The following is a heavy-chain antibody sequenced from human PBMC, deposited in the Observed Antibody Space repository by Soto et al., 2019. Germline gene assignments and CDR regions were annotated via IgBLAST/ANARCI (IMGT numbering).Heavy chain of an antibody. Sequence: QLQLQESGPGLVKPSETLSLTCTVSGGSISSSSYYWGWIRQPPGKGLEWIGSIYYSGSTYYNPSLKSRVTISVDTSKNQFSLKLSSVTAADTAVYYCARLGVERGSGSYFWGQGTLVTVSS. CDR1: GGSISSSSYY. D-gene: IGHD3-10*01. J-gene: IGHJ4*02. CDR3: ARLGVERGSGSYF. CDR2: IYYSGST. V-gene: IGHV4-39*01.